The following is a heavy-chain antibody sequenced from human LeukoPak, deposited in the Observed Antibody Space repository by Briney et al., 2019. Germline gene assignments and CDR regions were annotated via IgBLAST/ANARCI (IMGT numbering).Heavy chain of an antibody. J-gene: IGHJ4*02. CDR2: ISAYNGNT. Sequence: ASVKVSCKASGYTFTSYGISWVRQAPGQGLEWMGWISAYNGNTNYAQKLQGRVTMTTDTSTSTAYMELRSLRSDDTAVYYCARTPVVVTAILSPWETYYFDYWGQGTLVTVSS. V-gene: IGHV1-18*01. CDR3: ARTPVVVTAILSPWETYYFDY. D-gene: IGHD2-21*02. CDR1: GYTFTSYG.